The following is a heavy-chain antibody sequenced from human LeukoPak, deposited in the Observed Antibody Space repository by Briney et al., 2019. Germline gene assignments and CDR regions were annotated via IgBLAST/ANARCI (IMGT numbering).Heavy chain of an antibody. CDR2: IKHDGSEK. J-gene: IGHJ5*02. D-gene: IGHD3-3*01. CDR3: ARRELYYDFWSGYSNWLDP. V-gene: IGHV3-7*01. CDR1: GFTFSSYW. Sequence: GGSLRLSCAASGFTFSSYWMSWVRQAPGKGLEWVANIKHDGSEKYYVDSVKGRFTISRDNAKNSLYLQMNSLRAEDTAVYYCARRELYYDFWSGYSNWLDPWGQGTLVTVSS.